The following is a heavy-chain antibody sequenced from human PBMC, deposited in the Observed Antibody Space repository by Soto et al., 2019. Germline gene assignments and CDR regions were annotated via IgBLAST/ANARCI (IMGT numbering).Heavy chain of an antibody. CDR3: ARVGPGGWFDP. CDR1: GFTVSSNY. CDR2: IYSGGST. V-gene: IGHV3-66*01. Sequence: EAQLVESGGGLVQPGGSLRLSCAASGFTVSSNYMSWVRQAPGKGLEWVSVIYSGGSTYYADSVKGRFTISRDNSKNTLYLQMNSLRAEDTSVYYCARVGPGGWFDPWGQGTLDTVSS. J-gene: IGHJ5*02. D-gene: IGHD1-26*01.